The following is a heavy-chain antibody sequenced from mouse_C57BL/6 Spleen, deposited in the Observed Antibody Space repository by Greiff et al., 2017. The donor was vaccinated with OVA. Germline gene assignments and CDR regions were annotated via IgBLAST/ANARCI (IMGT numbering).Heavy chain of an antibody. CDR3: ARGDKAYYSNYEGFAY. Sequence: VQLQESGAELVKPGASVKISCKASGYAFSSYWMNWVKQRPGKGLEWIGQISPGDGDTNYNGKFKGKATLTVDKSSSTAYMQLSSLTSEDSAVYFCARGDKAYYSNYEGFAYWGQGTLVTVSA. CDR1: GYAFSSYW. V-gene: IGHV1-80*01. D-gene: IGHD2-5*01. CDR2: ISPGDGDT. J-gene: IGHJ3*01.